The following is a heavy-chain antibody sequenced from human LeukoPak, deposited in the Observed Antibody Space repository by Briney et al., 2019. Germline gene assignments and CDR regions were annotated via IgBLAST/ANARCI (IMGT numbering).Heavy chain of an antibody. Sequence: PSDTLSLTCTVSGDSVSGYYGSWSRQPPGTGLEWFGDFYTSANTNYNPSLKSRVTMSVDTSTNQFSLKLTSETAADTAVYYCARGLRDEERHYGYYYMDVWGKGTTVTVSS. D-gene: IGHD3-22*01. J-gene: IGHJ6*03. CDR3: ARGLRDEERHYGYYYMDV. CDR1: GDSVSGYY. V-gene: IGHV4-4*09. CDR2: FYTSANT.